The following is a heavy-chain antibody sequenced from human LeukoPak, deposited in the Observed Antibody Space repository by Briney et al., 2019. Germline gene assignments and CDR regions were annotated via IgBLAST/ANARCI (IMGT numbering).Heavy chain of an antibody. CDR1: GFTFGADW. J-gene: IGHJ3*02. Sequence: PGGSLRLSCAPSGFTFGADWRSWVRQAPGKGLEWVASINQDGSEKYYVDSLKGRFTISRDNTKKSLYLQMNSLRAEDTAVYYCARATEDAFDIWGQGTMVTVSS. V-gene: IGHV3-7*03. CDR3: ARATEDAFDI. CDR2: INQDGSEK.